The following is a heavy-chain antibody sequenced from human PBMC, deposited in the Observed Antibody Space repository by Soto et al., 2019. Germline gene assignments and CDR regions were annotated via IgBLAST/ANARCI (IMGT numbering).Heavy chain of an antibody. CDR2: ISSSSSTI. V-gene: IGHV3-48*01. J-gene: IGHJ4*02. CDR3: AKDVQGDY. CDR1: GFTFSNSG. Sequence: QAGGSLRLSCAASGFTFSNSGMNWVRQAPGKGLEWVSYISSSSSTIRYADSVKGRFTISRDNSKNTLYLQMNSLRAEDTAVYYCAKDVQGDYWGQGTLVTVSS.